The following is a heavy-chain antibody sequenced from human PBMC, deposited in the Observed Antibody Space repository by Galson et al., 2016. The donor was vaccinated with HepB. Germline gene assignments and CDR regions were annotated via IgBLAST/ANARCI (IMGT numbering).Heavy chain of an antibody. CDR3: ARGDYYNNLGHPFGR. Sequence: QSGAEVKKPGESLKISCGGSGFTFSLYWIAWVRQMPGKGLEWMGTIFPGDSDTRYSPSFQGQVTISADKSIRTAFLQWRTLSTSDTAMYYCARGDYYNNLGHPFGRWGQGSTGSVSS. V-gene: IGHV5-51*03. J-gene: IGHJ6*02. D-gene: IGHD3-22*01. CDR2: IFPGDSDT. CDR1: GFTFSLYW.